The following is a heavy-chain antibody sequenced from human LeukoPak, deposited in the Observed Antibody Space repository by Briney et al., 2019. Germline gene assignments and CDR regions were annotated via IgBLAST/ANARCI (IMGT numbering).Heavy chain of an antibody. CDR1: GFTFSSYS. J-gene: IGHJ4*02. Sequence: PGGSLRLPCAASGFTFSSYSMNWVRQAPGRGLEWVSSISSSSSYIYYADSVKGRFTISRDNAKNSLYLQMNSLRAEDTAVYYCASGFWSGYYMGPFDYWGQGNLVTVSS. CDR3: ASGFWSGYYMGPFDY. V-gene: IGHV3-21*01. D-gene: IGHD3-3*01. CDR2: ISSSSSYI.